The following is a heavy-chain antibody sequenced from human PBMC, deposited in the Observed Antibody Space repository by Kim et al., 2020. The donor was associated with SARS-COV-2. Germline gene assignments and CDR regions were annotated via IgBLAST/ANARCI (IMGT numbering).Heavy chain of an antibody. D-gene: IGHD3-22*01. J-gene: IGHJ4*02. Sequence: SETLSLTCAVYGGSFSGYYWSWIRQPPGKGLEWIGEINHSGSTNYNPSLKSRVTISVDTSKNQFSLKLSSVTAADTAVYYCARREYYYDSSGYYPSTLAYWGQGTLVTVSS. CDR1: GGSFSGYY. V-gene: IGHV4-34*01. CDR2: INHSGST. CDR3: ARREYYYDSSGYYPSTLAY.